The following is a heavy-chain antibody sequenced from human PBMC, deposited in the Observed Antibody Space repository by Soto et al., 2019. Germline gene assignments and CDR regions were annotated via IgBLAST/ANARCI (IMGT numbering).Heavy chain of an antibody. Sequence: XVTLSVTCTVSGGTIISYYWSWIRQPPGKGLEWIGYIYYSGSTNYNPSLKSRVTISVDTSKNQFSLKLSSVTAADTAVYYCARDFLYDSSGHYGMDVWGQGTTVTVSS. V-gene: IGHV4-59*01. J-gene: IGHJ6*02. D-gene: IGHD3-22*01. CDR2: IYYSGST. CDR1: GGTIISYY. CDR3: ARDFLYDSSGHYGMDV.